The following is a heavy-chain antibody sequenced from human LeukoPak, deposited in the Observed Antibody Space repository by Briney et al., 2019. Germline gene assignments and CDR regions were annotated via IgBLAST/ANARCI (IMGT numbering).Heavy chain of an antibody. J-gene: IGHJ6*02. CDR2: IGTAGDT. CDR3: ARSGGYYDFWSGSKNYYYYYGMDV. CDR1: GFTFSSYD. V-gene: IGHV3-13*01. Sequence: GGSLRLSCAASGFTFSSYDVHWVRQATGKGLEWVSAIGTAGDTYYPGSVKGRFTISRENAKNSLYLQMNSLRAEDTAVYYCARSGGYYDFWSGSKNYYYYYGMDVWGQGTTVTVSS. D-gene: IGHD3-3*01.